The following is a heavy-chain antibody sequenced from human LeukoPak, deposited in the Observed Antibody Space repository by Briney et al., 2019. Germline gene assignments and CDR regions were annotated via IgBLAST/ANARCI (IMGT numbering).Heavy chain of an antibody. D-gene: IGHD3-10*01. CDR2: MFHNENS. V-gene: IGHV4-30-2*01. Sequence: PSQTLSLTCAVSGGSISSGDYSWSWIGQPPGRGLEWIGYMFHNENSYYNPSLKSRVTISVDRSKNQFSLKLSSMTAADTAMYYCIRAGGSGSLLDSFDIWGQGTMVTVSS. J-gene: IGHJ3*02. CDR3: IRAGGSGSLLDSFDI. CDR1: GGSISSGDYS.